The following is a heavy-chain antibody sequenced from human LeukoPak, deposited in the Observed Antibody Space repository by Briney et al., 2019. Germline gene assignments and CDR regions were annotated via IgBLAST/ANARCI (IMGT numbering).Heavy chain of an antibody. Sequence: PGGSLRLSCAASGFTFSSYAMHWVRQAPGKGLEWVAVISYDGSNKYCADSVKGRFTIPRDNSKNTLYLQMNSLRAEDTAVYYCARDRGIVGAIPFDYWGQGTLVTVSS. CDR3: ARDRGIVGAIPFDY. D-gene: IGHD1-26*01. CDR1: GFTFSSYA. V-gene: IGHV3-30*01. J-gene: IGHJ4*02. CDR2: ISYDGSNK.